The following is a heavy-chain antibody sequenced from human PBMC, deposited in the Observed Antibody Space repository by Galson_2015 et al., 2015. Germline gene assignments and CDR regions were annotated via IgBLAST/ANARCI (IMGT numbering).Heavy chain of an antibody. CDR1: GFTFDNYG. V-gene: IGHV3-20*04. D-gene: IGHD2-8*02. CDR3: ARYAVVYATYFDY. CDR2: INWNGGSI. Sequence: SLRLSCAASGFTFDNYGMSWVRHAPGKGLEWISVINWNGGSISYADSMKRRFTISRDNVKNSLYLPMNSLRAEDTVLYYCARYAVVYATYFDYWGQGTLVTVSS. J-gene: IGHJ4*02.